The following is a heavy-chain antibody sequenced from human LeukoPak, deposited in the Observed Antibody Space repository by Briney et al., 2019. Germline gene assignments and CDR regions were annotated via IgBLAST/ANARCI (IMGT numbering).Heavy chain of an antibody. Sequence: GGSLRLSCAASGFTVSSNYMSWVRQAPGRGLEWVSVIYSGGGTYYADSVKGRFTISRDNSKNTLFLQMNSLRAGDTAVYYCARDSIAVAGTDYWGQGTLVTVSS. CDR1: GFTVSSNY. J-gene: IGHJ4*02. CDR2: IYSGGGT. V-gene: IGHV3-66*01. D-gene: IGHD6-19*01. CDR3: ARDSIAVAGTDY.